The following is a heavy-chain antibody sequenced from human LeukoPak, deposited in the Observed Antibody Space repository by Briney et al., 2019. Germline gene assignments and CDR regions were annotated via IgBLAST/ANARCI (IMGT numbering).Heavy chain of an antibody. Sequence: PSETPSLTCTVSGGSINSGGYWGWLRQHPGKGLEWIGYIYYSGTTYYSPSLRSRVTMSVDTSKNQFSLKLSSVTAADTAVYCARAPYGGNSGLDYWGQGALVTVSS. CDR1: GGSINSGGY. V-gene: IGHV4-31*03. CDR3: ARAPYGGNSGLDY. D-gene: IGHD4-23*01. J-gene: IGHJ4*02. CDR2: IYYSGTT.